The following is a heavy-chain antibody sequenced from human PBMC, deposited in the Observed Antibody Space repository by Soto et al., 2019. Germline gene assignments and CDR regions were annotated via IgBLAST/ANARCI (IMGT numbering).Heavy chain of an antibody. V-gene: IGHV1-8*01. CDR2: MNPNSGNT. CDR1: GYTFISYD. Sequence: QVQLVQSGAEVKKPGASVKVSCKASGYTFISYDINWVRQANGQGLEWMGWMNPNSGNTGYAQKFQGRVTMTRNTSISTADMELSSLRSEDTAVYYCARGQEYLGAFDIWGQGTMVTVSS. CDR3: ARGQEYLGAFDI. J-gene: IGHJ3*02.